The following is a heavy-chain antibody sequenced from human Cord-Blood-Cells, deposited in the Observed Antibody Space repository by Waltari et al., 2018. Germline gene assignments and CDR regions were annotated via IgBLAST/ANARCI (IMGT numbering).Heavy chain of an antibody. CDR1: GFTFSSHW. Sequence: EVQLVESGGGLVQPGGSLRLSCAASGFTFSSHWMSWVRQALGKGLEWVANIKQDGSEKYYVDSVKGRFTISRDNAKNSLYLQMNSLRAEDTAVYYCARDDNWNYDYWGQGTLVTVSS. J-gene: IGHJ4*02. D-gene: IGHD1-20*01. CDR3: ARDDNWNYDY. CDR2: IKQDGSEK. V-gene: IGHV3-7*01.